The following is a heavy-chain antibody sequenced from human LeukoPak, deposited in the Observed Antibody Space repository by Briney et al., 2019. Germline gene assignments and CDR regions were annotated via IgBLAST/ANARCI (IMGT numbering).Heavy chain of an antibody. CDR1: GYTFTNYA. Sequence: ASVKVSCKASGYTFTNYAMHWVRQAPAQRLEWMGWINAGDGNTKYSRKFQGRVTFTRDTSASIAYMELSSLGSEDTAVYYCAGGLESSGYSPTDYWGQGTLVTISS. D-gene: IGHD3-22*01. J-gene: IGHJ4*02. CDR2: INAGDGNT. CDR3: AGGLESSGYSPTDY. V-gene: IGHV1-3*01.